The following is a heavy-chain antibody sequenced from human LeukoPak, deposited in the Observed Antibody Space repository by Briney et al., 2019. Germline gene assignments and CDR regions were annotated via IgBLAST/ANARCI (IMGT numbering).Heavy chain of an antibody. J-gene: IGHJ5*02. CDR3: ARAIGRTIGSTWYGGWFDP. CDR2: INPSGGST. CDR1: GYTFTSYY. Sequence: ASVKVSCKASGYTFTSYYLHWVRQAPGQGLEWVGLINPSGGSTSYAQRFQGRVTMTGDMSTSTVYMELSSLRSEDTAVYYCARAIGRTIGSTWYGGWFDPWGQGTLVTVSS. D-gene: IGHD6-13*01. V-gene: IGHV1-46*01.